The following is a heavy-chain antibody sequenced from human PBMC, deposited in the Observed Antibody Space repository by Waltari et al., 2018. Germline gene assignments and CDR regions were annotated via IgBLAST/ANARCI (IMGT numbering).Heavy chain of an antibody. J-gene: IGHJ2*01. CDR2: IYHSGST. CDR3: ATHPSTVTPYWYFDL. V-gene: IGHV4-38-2*01. CDR1: GFPFSTYY. D-gene: IGHD4-17*01. Sequence: VQLVESGGGMVQPGGSLRPSCAASGFPFSTYYMTWVRLSPGKGLEWIESIYHSGSTYYNPSLKSRVTISVDTSKNQFSLKLSSVTAADTAVYYCATHPSTVTPYWYFDLWGRGTLVTVSS.